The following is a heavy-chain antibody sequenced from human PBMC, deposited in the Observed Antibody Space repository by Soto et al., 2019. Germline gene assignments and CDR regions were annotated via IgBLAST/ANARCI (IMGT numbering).Heavy chain of an antibody. D-gene: IGHD3-22*01. J-gene: IGHJ5*02. CDR2: IWYDGTNK. CDR3: ATITMMT. CDR1: CFSFSSHV. V-gene: IGHV3-33*01. Sequence: GGSLRLSCAASCFSFSSHVLHWVRQAPGKGLEWVAVIWYDGTNKYYADSVKGRFTISRDNSENTLYLQMSSLRAEDTAVYYCATITMMTWGQGTLVNVSS.